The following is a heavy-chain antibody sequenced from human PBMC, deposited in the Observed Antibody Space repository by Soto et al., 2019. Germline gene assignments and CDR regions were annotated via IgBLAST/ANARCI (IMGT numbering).Heavy chain of an antibody. J-gene: IGHJ4*02. D-gene: IGHD3-16*01. CDR1: GYTFSHNA. CDR3: TRGARGRNPLWDH. V-gene: IGHV1-3*01. Sequence: QVQLWQSGAEVKKPGSSVMVSCKSSGYTFSHNAIPWVRQAPGQRPEWMGWSNAGTGHTRYSQRFQDRVTITRNASASTAYLELSSLTSEETAVYYCTRGARGRNPLWDHWGQGTIVTVSA. CDR2: SNAGTGHT.